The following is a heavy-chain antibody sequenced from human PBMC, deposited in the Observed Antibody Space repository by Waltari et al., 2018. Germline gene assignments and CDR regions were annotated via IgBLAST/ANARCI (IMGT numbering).Heavy chain of an antibody. Sequence: EVQLVASGGGLVQPGGSLRLSCAASGFDFSSFEMNWFRQAPGKGLEWVSYIRSIGSRVYYADSVKGRFTISRDNAKNSLFLQMDSLRVEDTGVYYCAKYKSDWGQGTLVTVSS. V-gene: IGHV3-48*03. CDR1: GFDFSSFE. J-gene: IGHJ4*02. D-gene: IGHD1-20*01. CDR3: AKYKSD. CDR2: IRSIGSRV.